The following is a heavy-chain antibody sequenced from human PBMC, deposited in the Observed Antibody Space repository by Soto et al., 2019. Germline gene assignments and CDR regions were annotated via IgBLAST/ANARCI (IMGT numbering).Heavy chain of an antibody. V-gene: IGHV1-8*01. CDR1: GYTFTSYD. J-gene: IGHJ6*03. CDR3: ARGVTVTESLYLRYYYYYYMDV. Sequence: GASVKVSCKASGYTFTSYDINWVRQATGQGLEWMGWMNPNSGNTGYAQKFQGRVTMTRNTSISTAYMELSSLRSEDTAVYYCARGVTVTESLYLRYYYYYYMDVWGKGTTVTV. D-gene: IGHD4-17*01. CDR2: MNPNSGNT.